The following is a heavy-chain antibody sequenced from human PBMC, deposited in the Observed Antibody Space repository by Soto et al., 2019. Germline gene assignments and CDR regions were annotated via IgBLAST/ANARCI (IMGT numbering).Heavy chain of an antibody. CDR2: IYYSGTT. Sequence: QVQLQESGPGLVKSSETLSLTCTVSGASVSSGNHYWAWIRQPPGKGLEWIGYIYYSGTTNYNPSVKSRVTMSVDTSKNQFSLRLSSVTAADTAVYNYARAGRRSYGFPSDFYYGLDVWGLGSRVTFSS. CDR1: GASVSSGNHY. V-gene: IGHV4-61*01. D-gene: IGHD3-16*02. J-gene: IGHJ6*02. CDR3: ARAGRRSYGFPSDFYYGLDV.